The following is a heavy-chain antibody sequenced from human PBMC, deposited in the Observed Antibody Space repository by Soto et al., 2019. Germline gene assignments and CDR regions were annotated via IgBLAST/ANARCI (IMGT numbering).Heavy chain of an antibody. CDR1: GGSISSGGYY. V-gene: IGHV4-31*03. J-gene: IGHJ4*02. D-gene: IGHD5-12*01. Sequence: QVQLQESGPGLVKPSQTLSLTCTVSGGSISSGGYYWSWIRQHPGKGLEWVGYIYYSGSTYYNPSLKSRVTISVDTSKNQFSLKLGSVTAADTAVYYCARGRGIVATINRSLLFDYWGQGTLVTVSS. CDR3: ARGRGIVATINRSLLFDY. CDR2: IYYSGST.